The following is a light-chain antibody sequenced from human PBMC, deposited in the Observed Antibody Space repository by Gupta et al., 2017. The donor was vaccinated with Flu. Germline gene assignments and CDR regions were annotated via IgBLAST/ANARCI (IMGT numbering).Light chain of an antibody. V-gene: IGKV3-20*01. Sequence: GTLSVSPGERATRSGRASQSVGSDYLAWYQQKLGQAPRLLIYGASSRPTGIPDRFSCSGSGTDFTLTISRLDPEDFAAFYCQQYGTSPITFGQGTRLDI. CDR3: QQYGTSPIT. CDR2: GAS. CDR1: QSVGSDY. J-gene: IGKJ5*01.